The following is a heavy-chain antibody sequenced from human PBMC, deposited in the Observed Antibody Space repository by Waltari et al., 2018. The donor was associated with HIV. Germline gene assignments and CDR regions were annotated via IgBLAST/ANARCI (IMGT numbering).Heavy chain of an antibody. V-gene: IGHV1-3*04. CDR3: ARERKVVGASPYYGLDV. Sequence: QVLLVQSGAEVKKPGASVRVSCKASGYNFITYAIHWVRQAPGQRLEGMGCITTVNWNTKYSQKLQGRVTITRDTSTTTAHMELSRLRSEDTAIYYCARERKVVGASPYYGLDVWGQGTTVTVSS. J-gene: IGHJ6*02. CDR1: GYNFITYA. CDR2: ITTVNWNT. D-gene: IGHD2-15*01.